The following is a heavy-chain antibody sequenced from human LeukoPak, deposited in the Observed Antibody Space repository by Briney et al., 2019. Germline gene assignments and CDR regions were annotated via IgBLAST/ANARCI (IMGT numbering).Heavy chain of an antibody. CDR1: GFTVSSNY. D-gene: IGHD4-23*01. CDR3: ARGDDYGGAWYYFDY. Sequence: GGSLRLSCAASGFTVSSNYMNWVRQAPGKGLEWLSVIYSGGSIYYADSVKGRFTISRDNSKNTLILQMNNLRAEDTAEYYCARGDDYGGAWYYFDYWGQGTLVTVSS. V-gene: IGHV3-53*01. J-gene: IGHJ4*02. CDR2: IYSGGSI.